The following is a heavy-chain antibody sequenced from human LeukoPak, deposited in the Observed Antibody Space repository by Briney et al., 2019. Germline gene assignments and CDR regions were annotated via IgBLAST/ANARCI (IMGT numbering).Heavy chain of an antibody. D-gene: IGHD3-10*01. J-gene: IGHJ4*02. CDR3: ARDLRVRGVIIIGY. CDR2: IIPIFGIA. Sequence: PGASVKVSCKASGGTFSSYAISWVRQAPGQGLEWMGRIIPIFGIANYAQKFQGRVTITADKSTSTAYMELSSLRSEDTAVYYCARDLRVRGVIIIGYWGQGTLVTVSS. CDR1: GGTFSSYA. V-gene: IGHV1-69*04.